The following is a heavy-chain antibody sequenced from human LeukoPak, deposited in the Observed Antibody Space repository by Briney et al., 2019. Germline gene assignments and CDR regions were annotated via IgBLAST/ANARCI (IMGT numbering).Heavy chain of an antibody. V-gene: IGHV3-33*01. D-gene: IGHD3-3*01. J-gene: IGHJ4*02. Sequence: GGSLRLSCAASGFSFRSYGMHWVRQTPGKGLEWVAVLWSDGSGESYADSVKGRFTISRDNAKNSLYLQMNSLRAEDTAVYYCARGPIITIFGVVKFPFDYWGQGTLVTVSS. CDR2: LWSDGSGE. CDR1: GFSFRSYG. CDR3: ARGPIITIFGVVKFPFDY.